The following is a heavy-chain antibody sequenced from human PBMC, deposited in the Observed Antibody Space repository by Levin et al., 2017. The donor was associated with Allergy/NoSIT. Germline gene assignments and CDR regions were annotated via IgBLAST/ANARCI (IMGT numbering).Heavy chain of an antibody. CDR1: GFTFSSYW. Sequence: GGSLRLSCAASGFTFSSYWMHWVRQAPGKGLVWVSRSNSDGSSTSYADSVKGRFTISRDNAKNTLYLQMNSLRAEDTAVYYCAREDILTGYDAFDIWGQGTMVTVSS. V-gene: IGHV3-74*01. D-gene: IGHD3-9*01. CDR3: AREDILTGYDAFDI. CDR2: SNSDGSST. J-gene: IGHJ3*02.